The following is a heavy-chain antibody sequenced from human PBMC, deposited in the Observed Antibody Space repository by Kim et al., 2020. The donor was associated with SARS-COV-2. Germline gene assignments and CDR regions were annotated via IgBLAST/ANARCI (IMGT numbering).Heavy chain of an antibody. J-gene: IGHJ5*02. CDR3: ARGCSSTSCYYPRFYP. CDR1: GYTFTSYS. Sequence: ASVKVSCKASGYTFTSYSLPWVRQAPGQGLEWMGIINPSCVSTSYAQKFQGRVTMTRDTSTSTFYMELSSLRSEDTAVSYCARGCSSTSCYYPRFYPWRQ. CDR2: INPSCVST. V-gene: IGHV1-46*01. D-gene: IGHD2-2*01.